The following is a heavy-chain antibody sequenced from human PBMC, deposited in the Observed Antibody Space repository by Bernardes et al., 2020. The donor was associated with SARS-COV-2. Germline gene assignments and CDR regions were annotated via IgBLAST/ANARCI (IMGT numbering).Heavy chain of an antibody. CDR1: GYTFTGYY. D-gene: IGHD3-3*01. Sequence: VKVSCKASGYTFTGYYMHWVRQAPGQGLEWMGWINPNSGGTNYAQKFQGRVTMTRDTSISTAYMELSRLRSDDTAVYYCARGQFTIFGVVIISDHGGLDPWGQGTLVTVSS. J-gene: IGHJ5*02. V-gene: IGHV1-2*02. CDR3: ARGQFTIFGVVIISDHGGLDP. CDR2: INPNSGGT.